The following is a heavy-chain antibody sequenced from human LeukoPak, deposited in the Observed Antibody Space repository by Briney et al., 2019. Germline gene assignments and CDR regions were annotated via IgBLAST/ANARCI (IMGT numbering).Heavy chain of an antibody. V-gene: IGHV3-23*01. CDR1: GFTFSSYA. Sequence: GGSLRLSCATFGFTFSSYAMSWVRQAPGKGLEWVSGIGASGSSTYYADSVKGRFTISRDNSKNTLYLQMNSLRTEDTAVYYCAKAEGYDILTGLDYWGQGTLVTVSS. D-gene: IGHD3-9*01. J-gene: IGHJ4*02. CDR2: IGASGSST. CDR3: AKAEGYDILTGLDY.